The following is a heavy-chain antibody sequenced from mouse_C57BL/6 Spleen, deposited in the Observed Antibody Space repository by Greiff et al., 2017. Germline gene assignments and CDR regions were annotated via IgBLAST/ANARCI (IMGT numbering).Heavy chain of an antibody. CDR1: GFSLTSYG. CDR3: ASVYGSREAWFAY. D-gene: IGHD1-1*01. V-gene: IGHV2-6*01. CDR2: IWGVGST. J-gene: IGHJ3*01. Sequence: VQLQQSGPGLVAPSQSLSITCTVSGFSLTSYGVDWVRQSPGKGLEWLGVIWGVGSTNYNSALKSRLSISKDNSKSQVFLKMNSLQTDDTAMYYCASVYGSREAWFAYWGQGTLVTVSA.